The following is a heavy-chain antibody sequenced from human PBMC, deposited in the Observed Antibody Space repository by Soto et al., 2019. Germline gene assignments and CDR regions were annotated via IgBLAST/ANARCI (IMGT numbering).Heavy chain of an antibody. CDR2: ISSSSSYT. J-gene: IGHJ3*02. V-gene: IGHV3-11*06. CDR3: ARIWYNWNGRVGAFDI. D-gene: IGHD1-1*01. CDR1: GFTFSDYY. Sequence: KPGGSLRLSCAASGFTFSDYYMSWIRQAPGKGLEWVSYISSSSSYTNYADSVKGRFTISRDNAKNSLYLQMNSLRAEDTAVYYCARIWYNWNGRVGAFDIRGQRTMVTVSS.